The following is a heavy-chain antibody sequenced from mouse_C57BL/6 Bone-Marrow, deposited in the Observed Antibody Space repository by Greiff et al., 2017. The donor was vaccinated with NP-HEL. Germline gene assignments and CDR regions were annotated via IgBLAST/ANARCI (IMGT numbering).Heavy chain of an antibody. CDR2: IDPEDGDT. CDR3: TFITTAQTGYFDY. J-gene: IGHJ2*01. D-gene: IGHD1-1*01. Sequence: VQLQQSGAELVRPGASVKLSCTASGFNIKDYYMHWVKQRPEQGLEWIGRIDPEDGDTEYAPKFQGKATMTADTSSNTAYLQLSSLTSEDTAVYYCTFITTAQTGYFDYWGQGTTLTVSS. V-gene: IGHV14-1*01. CDR1: GFNIKDYY.